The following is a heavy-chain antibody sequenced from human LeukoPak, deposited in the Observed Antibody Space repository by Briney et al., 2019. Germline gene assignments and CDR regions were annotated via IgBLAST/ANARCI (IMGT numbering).Heavy chain of an antibody. V-gene: IGHV3-30*18. J-gene: IGHJ4*02. CDR2: ISYDGSNK. CDR3: AKGPDYGDYFDY. Sequence: GGSLRLSCAASGFTFSSYGMHWVRQAPGKGLEWVAVISYDGSNKYYADSVKGRFTISRDNSKNTLYLQMNSLRAKDTAVYYCAKGPDYGDYFDYWGQGTLVTVSS. CDR1: GFTFSSYG. D-gene: IGHD4-17*01.